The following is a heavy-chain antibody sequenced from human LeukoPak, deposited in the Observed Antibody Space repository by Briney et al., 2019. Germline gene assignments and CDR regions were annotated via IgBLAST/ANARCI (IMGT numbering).Heavy chain of an antibody. D-gene: IGHD2-2*03. V-gene: IGHV4-59*01. CDR3: ARVFGYCSSTSCYDWFDP. Sequence: SETLSLTCTVSGGSISSYYWSWIRQPPGKGLEWIGYIYYSGSTNYNPSLKSRVTISVDTSKNQFSLKLSSVTAADTAVYYCARVFGYCSSTSCYDWFDPWGHGTLVTVSS. J-gene: IGHJ5*02. CDR2: IYYSGST. CDR1: GGSISSYY.